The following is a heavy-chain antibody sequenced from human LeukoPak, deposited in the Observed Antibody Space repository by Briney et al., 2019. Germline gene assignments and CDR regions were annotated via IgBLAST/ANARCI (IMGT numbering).Heavy chain of an antibody. CDR3: ARDPSSVTLYFFDY. D-gene: IGHD4-11*01. CDR1: GYTFRGNY. J-gene: IGHJ4*02. V-gene: IGHV1-2*02. Sequence: ASVKVSCKASGYTFRGNYIHWLRQAPGQGLAWMGWIDANNGDTKSAQKFQGRVTMSRDTSISTAYMDLSSLSPDDAAVYCCARDPSSVTLYFFDYWGQGTLVTVSS. CDR2: IDANNGDT.